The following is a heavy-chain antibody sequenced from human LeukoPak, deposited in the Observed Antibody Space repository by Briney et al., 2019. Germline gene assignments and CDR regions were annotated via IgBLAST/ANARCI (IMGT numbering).Heavy chain of an antibody. Sequence: PGGSLRLSCAASGFTVSSDYMSWVRQAPGKGLEWVSAIYSGGSTYYADSVKGRFTISRDNSKNTLYLQMNSLRAEDTAVCYCARQNSGWYFDYWGQGTLVTVSS. CDR3: ARQNSGWYFDY. CDR1: GFTVSSDY. D-gene: IGHD6-19*01. CDR2: IYSGGST. J-gene: IGHJ4*02. V-gene: IGHV3-53*01.